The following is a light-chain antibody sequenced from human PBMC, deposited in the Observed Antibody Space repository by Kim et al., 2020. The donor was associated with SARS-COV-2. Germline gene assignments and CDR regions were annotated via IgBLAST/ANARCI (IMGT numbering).Light chain of an antibody. CDR2: DVS. J-gene: IGLJ1*01. Sequence: GHSITISCTGPYRHVGGYNYVSWYQQHPGTAPKLMIYDVSNRPSGVSNRFSGSKSGSTASLTISGLQAEDEADYYCSSYTSSSTYVFGTGTKVTVL. CDR1: YRHVGGYNY. V-gene: IGLV2-14*03. CDR3: SSYTSSSTYV.